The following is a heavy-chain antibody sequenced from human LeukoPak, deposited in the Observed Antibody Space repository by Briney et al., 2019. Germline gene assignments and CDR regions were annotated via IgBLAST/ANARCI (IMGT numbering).Heavy chain of an antibody. D-gene: IGHD4-17*01. CDR2: IYDSGTT. CDR1: GASISSYY. J-gene: IGHJ3*02. V-gene: IGHV4-59*01. CDR3: ARDRDYGDSGRAFDI. Sequence: SETLSLTCTVSGASISSYYWSWIRQPPGKGLEWIGCIYDSGTTYYNPSLKSRVTISMDTSKNQLSLKLSSVTAADTAVYYCARDRDYGDSGRAFDIWGQGTMVTVSS.